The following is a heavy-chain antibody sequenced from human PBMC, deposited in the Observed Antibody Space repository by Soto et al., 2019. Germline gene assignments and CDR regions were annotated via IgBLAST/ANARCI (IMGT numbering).Heavy chain of an antibody. CDR3: SRDFGGQHSKTNFDSFY. Sequence: PSESLSLTCSVSGLSISDYYGSWIRQPPGQGQEGIGYIHYSGSTDYNPSLKSRVTISVDTSKNQFSLELTSVTATDTAVYYCSRDFGGQHSKTNFDSFYW. CDR1: GLSISDYY. J-gene: IGHJ4*01. V-gene: IGHV4-59*01. CDR2: IHYSGST. D-gene: IGHD4-4*01.